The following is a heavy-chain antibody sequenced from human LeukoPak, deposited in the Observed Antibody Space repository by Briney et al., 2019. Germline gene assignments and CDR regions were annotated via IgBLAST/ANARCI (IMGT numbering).Heavy chain of an antibody. D-gene: IGHD6-19*01. V-gene: IGHV3-30*18. CDR3: AKAVSGWGLDY. Sequence: PGRSLRLSCAASGCTFSSYGMHWVRQAPGKGLEWVAVISYDGRSKYYADSMKGRFTISRDNSKNTLYLQMNTLRDADTAVYYCAKAVSGWGLDYWGQGTLVTVSS. J-gene: IGHJ4*02. CDR1: GCTFSSYG. CDR2: ISYDGRSK.